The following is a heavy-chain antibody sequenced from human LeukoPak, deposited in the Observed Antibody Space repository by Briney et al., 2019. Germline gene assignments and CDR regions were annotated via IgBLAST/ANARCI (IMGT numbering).Heavy chain of an antibody. CDR2: IYPGDSDT. CDR3: ARRVYGSGSSNYYYYMDV. Sequence: GESLKISCKGSGYSFTSYWIGWVRQMPGKGLEWMGIIYPGDSDTRYSPSFQGQVTISADKSISTAYLQWSSLKASDTAMYYCARRVYGSGSSNYYYYMDVWGKGTTVTVSS. D-gene: IGHD3-10*01. CDR1: GYSFTSYW. J-gene: IGHJ6*03. V-gene: IGHV5-51*01.